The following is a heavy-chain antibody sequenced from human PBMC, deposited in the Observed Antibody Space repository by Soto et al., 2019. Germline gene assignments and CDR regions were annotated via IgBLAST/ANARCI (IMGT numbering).Heavy chain of an antibody. CDR2: INLNDGGT. CDR3: VREAPSHQSIFDL. J-gene: IGHJ4*02. D-gene: IGHD2-2*01. Sequence: ASVKVSCKTSEYGFGDYYLHWVRQAPEQGLEWMGWINLNDGGTNSPRKFQGRLTMTRDKSITTVYMELSRLRSDDTAVYFCVREAPSHQSIFDLWGPGTLVTVSS. CDR1: EYGFGDYY. V-gene: IGHV1-2*02.